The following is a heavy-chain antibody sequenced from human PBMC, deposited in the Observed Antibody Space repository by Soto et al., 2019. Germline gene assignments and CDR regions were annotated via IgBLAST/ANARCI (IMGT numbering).Heavy chain of an antibody. Sequence: GSLRLSCAASGFIFSDHYMDWVRQTPGKGLEWVGRSRNKAKSFTTEYAASVKGRFTISRDDSKNSLYLQMDSLKTEDTAVYYCARVGAPYCSDTYCWTDYWGQGTLVTVSS. CDR1: GFIFSDHY. J-gene: IGHJ4*02. CDR3: ARVGAPYCSDTYCWTDY. D-gene: IGHD2-2*01. V-gene: IGHV3-72*01. CDR2: SRNKAKSFTT.